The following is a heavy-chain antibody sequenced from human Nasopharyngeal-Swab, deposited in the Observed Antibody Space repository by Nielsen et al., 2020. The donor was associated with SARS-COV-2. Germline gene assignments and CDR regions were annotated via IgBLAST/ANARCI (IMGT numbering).Heavy chain of an antibody. V-gene: IGHV1-8*01. D-gene: IGHD5-12*01. Sequence: WVRQAPGQGLEGMGWMNPNSGNTGYAQKFRGRVTMTRNTSISTAYMELSSLRSEDTAVYYCARGFIVATIFHYYYMDVWGKGTTVTVSS. CDR2: MNPNSGNT. CDR3: ARGFIVATIFHYYYMDV. J-gene: IGHJ6*03.